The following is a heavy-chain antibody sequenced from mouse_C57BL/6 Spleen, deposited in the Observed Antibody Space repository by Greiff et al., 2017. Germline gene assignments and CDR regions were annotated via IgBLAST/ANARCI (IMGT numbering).Heavy chain of an antibody. J-gene: IGHJ3*01. CDR2: IDPENGDT. Sequence: VQLQQSGAELVRPGASVKLSCTASGFNIKDDYMHWVKQRPEQGLEWIGWIDPENGDTEYASKFQGKATITADTSSNTAYLQLLSLTSEDTAVYYCTHHGYDRAWCAYWGQGTLVTVSA. V-gene: IGHV14-4*01. CDR3: THHGYDRAWCAY. D-gene: IGHD2-2*01. CDR1: GFNIKDDY.